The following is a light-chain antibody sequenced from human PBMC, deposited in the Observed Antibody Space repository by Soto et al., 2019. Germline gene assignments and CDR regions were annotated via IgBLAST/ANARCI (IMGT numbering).Light chain of an antibody. CDR2: AAS. CDR1: QDISNY. V-gene: IGKV1-39*01. J-gene: IGKJ3*01. Sequence: DIQMTQSPSSLSASVGDTVTLICRASQDISNYLNWFQQKPGKAPKLLIYAASTLRSGVPSRFSGGESGTEFTLTNSSLQPEVFATYSCPPGYYFPFTLGPG. CDR3: PPGYYFPFT.